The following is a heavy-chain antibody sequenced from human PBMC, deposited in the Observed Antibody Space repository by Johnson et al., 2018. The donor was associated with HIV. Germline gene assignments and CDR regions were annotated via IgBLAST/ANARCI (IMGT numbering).Heavy chain of an antibody. CDR2: ISGSGGST. Sequence: MQLVESGGGVVQPGRSLRLSCAASGFTFSSYAMSWVRQAPGKGLEWVSAISGSGGSTYYADSVKGRFTISRDNAKNSLLLQMNSLRPEDTALYYCVRDIPRGSRAFDIWGQGTMVIVSS. V-gene: IGHV3-23*04. CDR3: VRDIPRGSRAFDI. D-gene: IGHD3-16*01. J-gene: IGHJ3*02. CDR1: GFTFSSYA.